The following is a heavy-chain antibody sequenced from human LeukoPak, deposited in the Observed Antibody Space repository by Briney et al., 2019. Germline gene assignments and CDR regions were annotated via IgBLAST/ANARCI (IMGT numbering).Heavy chain of an antibody. CDR3: ARTTEGYCRGRSCYSYYYYMDV. V-gene: IGHV4-59*11. CDR1: GGSISSHY. J-gene: IGHJ6*03. CDR2: IFYSGST. D-gene: IGHD2-15*01. Sequence: PSETLSLTCTVSGGSISSHYWSWIRQPPGKGLEWIGYIFYSGSTNYNPSLKSRVTISVDTSKNQFSLKLSSVTAADTAVYYCARTTEGYCRGRSCYSYYYYMDVWGKGTTATVSS.